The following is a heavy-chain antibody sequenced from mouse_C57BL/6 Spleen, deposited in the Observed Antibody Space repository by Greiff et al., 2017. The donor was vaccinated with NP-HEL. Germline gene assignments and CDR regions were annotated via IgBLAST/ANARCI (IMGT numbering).Heavy chain of an antibody. J-gene: IGHJ4*01. CDR3: TPYGNSHYYAMDY. V-gene: IGHV1-15*01. CDR2: IDPETGGT. D-gene: IGHD2-1*01. CDR1: GYTFTDYE. Sequence: QVQLQQSGAELVRPGASVTLSCKASGYTFTDYEMHWVKQTPVHGLEWIGAIDPETGGTAYNQKFKGKAILTADKSSSTAYMELRSLTSEDSAVYYCTPYGNSHYYAMDYWGQGTSVTVSS.